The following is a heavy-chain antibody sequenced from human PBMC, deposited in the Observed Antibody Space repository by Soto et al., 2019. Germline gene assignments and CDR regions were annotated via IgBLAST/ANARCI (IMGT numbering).Heavy chain of an antibody. D-gene: IGHD1-26*01. Sequence: ASVKVSCKASGYTFTGYYMHWVRQAPGQGLEWMGWINPNSGGTNYAQKFQGRVTMTRDTSISTAYMELSRLRSDDTAVYYCARVSTTLVGTYYYYGIDVWGQGTTVTVSS. V-gene: IGHV1-2*02. CDR3: ARVSTTLVGTYYYYGIDV. J-gene: IGHJ6*02. CDR2: INPNSGGT. CDR1: GYTFTGYY.